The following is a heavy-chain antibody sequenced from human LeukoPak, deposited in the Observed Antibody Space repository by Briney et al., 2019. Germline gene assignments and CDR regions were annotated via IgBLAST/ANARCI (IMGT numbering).Heavy chain of an antibody. V-gene: IGHV3-48*04. J-gene: IGHJ4*02. CDR2: ISSSSSTI. CDR1: GFTITTNY. Sequence: GGSLRLSCAASGFTITTNYMNWVRQAPGKGLEWVSYISSSSSTIYYADSVKGRFTISRDNAKNSLYLQMNSLRAEDTAVYYCARETPYFDYWGQGTLVTVSS. CDR3: ARETPYFDY.